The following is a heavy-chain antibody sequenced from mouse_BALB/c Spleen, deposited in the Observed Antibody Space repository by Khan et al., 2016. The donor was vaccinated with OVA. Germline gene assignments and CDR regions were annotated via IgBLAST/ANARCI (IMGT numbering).Heavy chain of an antibody. CDR3: DKNRNGYFDY. J-gene: IGHJ2*01. CDR1: GFSLTNYG. Sequence: QVQLQQSGPGLVQPSQSLSITCTVSGFSLTNYGVHWVRQSPGKGLEWLGVIWSGGITDYNETFISRLSISKDISKSQVFFKMNSLQANDTAIYYCDKNRNGYFDYWGQGTTRTVSS. CDR2: IWSGGIT. V-gene: IGHV2-2*02. D-gene: IGHD1-1*02.